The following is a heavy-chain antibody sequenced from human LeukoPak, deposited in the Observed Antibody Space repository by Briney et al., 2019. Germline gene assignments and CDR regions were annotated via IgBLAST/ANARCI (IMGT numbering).Heavy chain of an antibody. CDR2: IYYSGST. Sequence: SETLSLTCTVSGGSISGYYWSWIRQPPGKGLEWIGYIYYSGSTNYNPSLKSRVTISVDTSKKHFSLKLSSVTAADTAVYYCARVLASTAWFDPWGQGTLVTVSS. V-gene: IGHV4-59*01. CDR3: ARVLASTAWFDP. D-gene: IGHD2-15*01. J-gene: IGHJ5*02. CDR1: GGSISGYY.